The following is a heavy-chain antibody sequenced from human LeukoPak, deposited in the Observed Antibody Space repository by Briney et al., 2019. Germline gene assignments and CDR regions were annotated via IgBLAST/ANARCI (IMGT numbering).Heavy chain of an antibody. CDR1: GASINSYY. CDR2: ISYSGST. V-gene: IGHV4-59*01. J-gene: IGHJ3*02. Sequence: SETLSLTCTVSGASINSYYWSWIRQFPGKGLEWIGYISYSGSTNYNPSLKSRVTISVDTSKNQFSLKLSSVTAADTAVYYCARDPTSRSSAFDIWGQGTMVTVSS. CDR3: ARDPTSRSSAFDI.